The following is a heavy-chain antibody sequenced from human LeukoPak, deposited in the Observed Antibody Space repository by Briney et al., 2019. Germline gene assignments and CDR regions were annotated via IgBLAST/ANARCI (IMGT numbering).Heavy chain of an antibody. CDR3: ARDLDSGSSLDY. V-gene: IGHV1-2*02. Sequence: ASVKVSCKASGYTFTDYYMHWVRQAPGQGLEWMGWIHPSSGATRYAQTFQGRVTMTRDTSISKAYMELNRLTSDDTTMFYCARDLDSGSSLDYWGQGTLVTVSS. CDR1: GYTFTDYY. CDR2: IHPSSGAT. D-gene: IGHD3/OR15-3a*01. J-gene: IGHJ4*02.